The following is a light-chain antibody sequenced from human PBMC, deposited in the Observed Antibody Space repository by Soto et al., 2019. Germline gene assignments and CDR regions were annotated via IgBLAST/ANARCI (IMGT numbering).Light chain of an antibody. V-gene: IGKV3-15*01. CDR1: QSVSSN. J-gene: IGKJ2*01. CDR2: GAS. CDR3: QQYNNWPHT. Sequence: EIVMTQSPATLSVSPGERATLSCRASQSVSSNLAWYQQKPGQAPRLLIYGASTRATDIPARFSGSGSGTEVTLTISSLQSEDFAVYYCQQYNNWPHTFGQGTKLEIK.